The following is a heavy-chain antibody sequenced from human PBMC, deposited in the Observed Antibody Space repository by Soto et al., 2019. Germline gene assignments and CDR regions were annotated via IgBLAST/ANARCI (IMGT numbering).Heavy chain of an antibody. V-gene: IGHV1-2*04. Sequence: ASVKVSCKASGYTFTGYYMHWVRQAPGQGLEWMGWINPNSGGTNYAQKFQGWVTMTRGTSISTAYMELSRLRSDDTAVYYCARARYCSGGSCYSRSGLDYWGQGTLVTVSS. CDR3: ARARYCSGGSCYSRSGLDY. J-gene: IGHJ4*02. CDR2: INPNSGGT. D-gene: IGHD2-15*01. CDR1: GYTFTGYY.